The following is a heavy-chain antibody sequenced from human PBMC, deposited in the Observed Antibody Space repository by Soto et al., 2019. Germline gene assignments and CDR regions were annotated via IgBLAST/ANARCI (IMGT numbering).Heavy chain of an antibody. CDR1: GFTFSSYG. V-gene: IGHV3-33*01. Sequence: QVQLVESGGGVVQPGRSLRLSCAASGFTFSSYGMHWVRQAPGKGLEWVAVIWYDGSNKYYADSVKGRFTISRDNSKNTLYLQMNSLRAEDTAVYYCARGGAARRFDYYGMDVWGQGTTVTVSS. CDR3: ARGGAARRFDYYGMDV. D-gene: IGHD6-6*01. CDR2: IWYDGSNK. J-gene: IGHJ6*02.